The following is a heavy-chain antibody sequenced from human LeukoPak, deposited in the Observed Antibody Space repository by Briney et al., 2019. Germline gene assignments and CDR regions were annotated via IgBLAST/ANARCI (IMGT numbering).Heavy chain of an antibody. V-gene: IGHV4-59*08. J-gene: IGHJ4*02. CDR3: ASYSSSWYRFDY. CDR2: IYYSGST. Sequence: SETLSLTCTVSVGSISSYYWSWIRQPPGKGLEWIGYIYYSGSTNYNPSLKSRVTISVDTSKNQFSLKLSSVTAADTAVYYCASYSSSWYRFDYWGQGTLVTVSS. CDR1: VGSISSYY. D-gene: IGHD6-13*01.